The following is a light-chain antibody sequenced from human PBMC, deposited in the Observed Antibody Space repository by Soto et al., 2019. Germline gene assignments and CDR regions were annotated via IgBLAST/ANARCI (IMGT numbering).Light chain of an antibody. CDR1: QSASNNY. CDR3: QQYGSSPWT. CDR2: GAS. Sequence: EFVLTQSPGTLSLSPGERATLACGGSQSASNNYLAWYRQEHGQXPRPLIYGASSRATGIPDRFSGDGSGTDFALTISRLEPEDFEVDYCQQYGSSPWTFGQGTKVDI. V-gene: IGKV3-20*01. J-gene: IGKJ1*01.